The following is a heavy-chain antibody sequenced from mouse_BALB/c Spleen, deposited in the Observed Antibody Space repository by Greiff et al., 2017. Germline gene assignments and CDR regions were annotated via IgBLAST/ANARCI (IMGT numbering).Heavy chain of an antibody. D-gene: IGHD2-4*01. CDR3: TRDRPYDYDDAY. CDR2: ISSGGSYT. CDR1: GFTFSSYT. V-gene: IGHV5-6-4*01. Sequence: EVKLMESGGGLVKPGGSLKLSCAASGFTFSSYTMSWVRQTPEKSLEWVATISSGGSYTYYPDSVKGRFTISRDNAKHTLYLQMSSLKSEATAMYYCTRDRPYDYDDAYWGQGTLVTVSA. J-gene: IGHJ3*01.